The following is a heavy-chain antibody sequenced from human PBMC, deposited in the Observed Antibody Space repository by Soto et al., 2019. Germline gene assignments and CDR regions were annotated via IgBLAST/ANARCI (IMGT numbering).Heavy chain of an antibody. D-gene: IGHD2-15*01. CDR1: GGSISSSSYY. CDR2: IYYSGST. J-gene: IGHJ5*02. CDR3: ARHYRTVVVVAAYNWFDP. Sequence: QLQLQESGPGLVKPSETLSLTCTVSGGSISSSSYYWGWIRQPPGKGLEWIGSIYYSGSTYYNPSLKSRVTISVATSKNQFSLKLSSVTAADTAVYYCARHYRTVVVVAAYNWFDPWGQGTLVTVSS. V-gene: IGHV4-39*01.